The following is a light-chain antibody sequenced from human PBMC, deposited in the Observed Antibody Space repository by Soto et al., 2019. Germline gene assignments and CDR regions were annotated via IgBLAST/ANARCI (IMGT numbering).Light chain of an antibody. V-gene: IGKV3-11*01. J-gene: IGKJ4*01. CDR1: QSVSSY. Sequence: EIALTQAPATPFLSPGERATLSCPASQSVSSYLAWYQQKPGQAPRLLIYDASNRATGIPARFSGSGSGTDFTLTISSLEPEDFAVYYCQQRSNWPLTFGGGTKVDIK. CDR2: DAS. CDR3: QQRSNWPLT.